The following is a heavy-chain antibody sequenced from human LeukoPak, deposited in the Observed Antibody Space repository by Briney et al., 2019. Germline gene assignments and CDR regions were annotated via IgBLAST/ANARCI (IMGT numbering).Heavy chain of an antibody. Sequence: PGGSLRLSCAASGFTFTSYAMSWVRQTPGKGLEWVAFICDSSAGDSTYYSDSVRGRFTIPRDSSKSTLYLQMNSLRAEDTAVYYCTKVSTTGVGGRGYFDQWGQGTQVTVSS. V-gene: IGHV3-23*01. D-gene: IGHD1-1*01. CDR1: GFTFTSYA. CDR3: TKVSTTGVGGRGYFDQ. J-gene: IGHJ4*02. CDR2: ICDSSAGDST.